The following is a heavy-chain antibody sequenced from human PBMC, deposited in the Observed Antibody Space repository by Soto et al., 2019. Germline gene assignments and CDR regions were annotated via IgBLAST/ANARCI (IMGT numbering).Heavy chain of an antibody. Sequence: QITLKESGPTLVKPTQTLTLTCTFSGFSLSINEMDVGWIRQPPGKALEWLALIWLDDDKRYSPSLKTRLTSTKDTSKNQVVLTMTNMDPVDTATYYCAHPYSGNFYYFDYWGRGTLVTVSS. CDR3: AHPYSGNFYYFDY. CDR1: GFSLSINEMD. D-gene: IGHD1-26*01. J-gene: IGHJ4*02. V-gene: IGHV2-5*02. CDR2: IWLDDDK.